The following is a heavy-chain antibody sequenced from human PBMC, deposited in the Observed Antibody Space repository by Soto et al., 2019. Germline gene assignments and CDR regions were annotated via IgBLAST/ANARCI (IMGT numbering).Heavy chain of an antibody. CDR1: GGSIIRYY. D-gene: IGHD2-21*02. CDR2: MYNTGST. J-gene: IGHJ6*02. Sequence: SETLSLTCTVSGGSIIRYYWSWIRQPPGKGLEWIGYMYNTGSTVYNPSFKSRVTISVDTSKNQFSLKLNSVTAADTAVYYCARDLWGYCGTDCYPLDVWGQGTTVTVSS. V-gene: IGHV4-59*01. CDR3: ARDLWGYCGTDCYPLDV.